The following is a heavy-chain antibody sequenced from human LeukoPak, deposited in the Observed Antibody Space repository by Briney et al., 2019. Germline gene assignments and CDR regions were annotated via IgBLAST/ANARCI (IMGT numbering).Heavy chain of an antibody. CDR2: ISYNGFNK. D-gene: IGHD1-26*01. CDR1: GFTFSRFG. Sequence: GGSLRLSCAASGFTFSRFGMHWVCQAPGKGLEWMAFISYNGFNKNYADSVKGRFTISRDNSKNTLFLEMNSLRPDDTAVYYCARGATYAYYQDYWGQGTLVTVSS. J-gene: IGHJ4*02. V-gene: IGHV3-30-3*01. CDR3: ARGATYAYYQDY.